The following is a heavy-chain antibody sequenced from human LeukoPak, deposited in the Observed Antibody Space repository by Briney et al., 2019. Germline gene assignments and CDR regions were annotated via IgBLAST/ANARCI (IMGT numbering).Heavy chain of an antibody. CDR3: ARWIPDPRTWFVP. CDR1: GYSFTSYW. V-gene: IGHV5-51*01. D-gene: IGHD5-12*01. Sequence: GESLQISCKGSGYSFTSYWIGWVRQLPGKGLEWMGIIYPGDSDTRYSPSFQGQVTISADKSISTAYLQWSRLKASHPALYYCARWIPDPRTWFVPWGEGPLVPVSS. J-gene: IGHJ5*02. CDR2: IYPGDSDT.